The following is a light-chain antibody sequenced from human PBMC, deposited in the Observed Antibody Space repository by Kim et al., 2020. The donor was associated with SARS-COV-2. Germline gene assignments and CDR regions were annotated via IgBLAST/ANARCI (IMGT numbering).Light chain of an antibody. CDR1: QNLLYSSDNKKY. J-gene: IGKJ2*01. CDR3: QQYYGSPYT. V-gene: IGKV4-1*01. CDR2: WAS. Sequence: DTINCKSSQNLLYSSDNKKYRAWYQHKPGQPPKLLIYWASTRESGVPDRFSGSGSGTDFTLTISSLQAEDVAVYYCQQYYGSPYTFGQGTKLEI.